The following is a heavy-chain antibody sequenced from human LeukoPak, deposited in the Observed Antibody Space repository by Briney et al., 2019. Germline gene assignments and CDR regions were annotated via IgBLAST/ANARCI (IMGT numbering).Heavy chain of an antibody. CDR3: AEHLVSAYGDPKHFDY. CDR1: RDSISGYY. J-gene: IGHJ4*02. V-gene: IGHV4-59*12. D-gene: IGHD4-17*01. CDR2: IYYSGTT. Sequence: SETLSLTCTVSRDSISGYYWSWVRQPPGEGLEWIGYIYYSGTTNYNPSLDSRVTMSVDASKTLFSLNLISVTAADTAVYYCAEHLVSAYGDPKHFDYWGQGILVTVSS.